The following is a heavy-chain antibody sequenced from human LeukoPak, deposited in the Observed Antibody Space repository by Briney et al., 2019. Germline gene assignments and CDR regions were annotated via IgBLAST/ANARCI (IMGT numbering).Heavy chain of an antibody. CDR2: IKQDGSEK. CDR1: GFTFSSYW. J-gene: IGHJ4*02. D-gene: IGHD3-10*01. Sequence: GGSLRLSCVASGFTFSSYWMTWVRQAPGKGLEWVANIKQDGSEKYYVDSVKGRFTISRDNAKNSLYLQMNSLRAEDTAVYYCARPVTSFDYYFDYWGQGTLVTVSS. V-gene: IGHV3-7*01. CDR3: ARPVTSFDYYFDY.